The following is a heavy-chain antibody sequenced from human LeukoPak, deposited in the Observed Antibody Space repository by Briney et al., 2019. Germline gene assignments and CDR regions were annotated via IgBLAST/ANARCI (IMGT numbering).Heavy chain of an antibody. CDR2: VYYSGSA. CDR3: ARVNYYGSESYYNVWYFDY. J-gene: IGHJ4*02. D-gene: IGHD3-10*01. CDR1: GGSISSSSYS. V-gene: IGHV4-39*07. Sequence: SETLSLTCTVSGGSISSSSYSWGWIRQPPGKGLEWIGSVYYSGSAYYNPSLKSRVTMSVDTSKNQFSLQLSSVTVADTAVYYCARVNYYGSESYYNVWYFDYWGQGTLVTVSS.